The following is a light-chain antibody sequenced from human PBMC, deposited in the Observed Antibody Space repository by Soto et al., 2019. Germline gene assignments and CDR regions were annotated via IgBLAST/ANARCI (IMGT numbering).Light chain of an antibody. Sequence: EIVLTQSPGTLSLSPGERATLSCRASQSVSSSQLAWYQQRPGQAPRLLIYGASSRATGIADMFSGSGSGTDFTLTISRLGPEDFAGYYCQQYGRSRGTLGPGTKVDIK. V-gene: IGKV3-20*01. CDR3: QQYGRSRGT. CDR2: GAS. CDR1: QSVSSSQ. J-gene: IGKJ3*01.